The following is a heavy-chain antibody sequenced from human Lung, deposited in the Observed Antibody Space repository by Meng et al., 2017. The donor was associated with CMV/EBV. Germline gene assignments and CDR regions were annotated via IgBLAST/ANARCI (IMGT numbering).Heavy chain of an antibody. V-gene: IGHV3-48*03. CDR1: GFSFDNYE. CDR3: ARNTLSYYGMDL. D-gene: IGHD1/OR15-1a*01. CDR2: INKNGSNI. J-gene: IGHJ6*02. Sequence: GGSXRPXCAASGFSFDNYEMNWVRQAPGKGLEWISYINKNGSNIEYADSVKGRFTISRDNAKNSLFLQLDSLRADDTAVYYCARNTLSYYGMDLWGQGATVTVSS.